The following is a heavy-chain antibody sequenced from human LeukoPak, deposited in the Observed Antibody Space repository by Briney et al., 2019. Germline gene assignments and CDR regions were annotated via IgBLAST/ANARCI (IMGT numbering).Heavy chain of an antibody. J-gene: IGHJ4*02. CDR1: GYTFTGYY. CDR3: SRAADVVLVPPSDD. Sequence: ASVKVSCRASGYTFTGYYMHWVRQAPGQGLEWMGWINPNSGDTNYGQKFKGRVAMTRDTSISAAYMELSSLRFDDTAVYHCSRAADVVLVPPSDDWGQGTLVTVSS. D-gene: IGHD2-8*02. V-gene: IGHV1-2*02. CDR2: INPNSGDT.